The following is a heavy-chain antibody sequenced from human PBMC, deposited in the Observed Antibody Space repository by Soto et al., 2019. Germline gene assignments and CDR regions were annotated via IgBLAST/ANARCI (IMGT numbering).Heavy chain of an antibody. CDR2: INHSGST. J-gene: IGHJ6*02. CDR3: ARAKPAAHYYYYYGMDV. D-gene: IGHD2-2*01. CDR1: GGSFSGYY. Sequence: QVQLQQWGAGLLKPSETLSLTCAVYGGSFSGYYWSWIRQPPGKGLEWIGEINHSGSTNYNPSLKSRVTISGDTSKNQFPLKLSSVTAADTAVYYCARAKPAAHYYYYYGMDVWGQGTTVTVSS. V-gene: IGHV4-34*01.